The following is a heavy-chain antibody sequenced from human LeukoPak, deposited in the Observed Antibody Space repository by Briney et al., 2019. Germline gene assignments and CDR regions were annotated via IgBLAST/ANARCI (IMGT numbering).Heavy chain of an antibody. J-gene: IGHJ4*02. V-gene: IGHV3-21*01. CDR1: GLTFSSFT. CDR3: ARSDYADYLAFDY. Sequence: KTGGSLRLSCAASGLTFSSFTMNWVRQAPGKGLEWVSSISSTSTYIHYADSVKGRFTISRDNAKNSLYLQMNSLRAEDTAVYYCARSDYADYLAFDYWGQGTLVTASS. D-gene: IGHD4-17*01. CDR2: ISSTSTYI.